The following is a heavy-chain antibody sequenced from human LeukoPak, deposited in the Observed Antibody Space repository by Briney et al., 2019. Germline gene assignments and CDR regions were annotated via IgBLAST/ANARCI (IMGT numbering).Heavy chain of an antibody. J-gene: IGHJ4*02. V-gene: IGHV4-39*01. CDR1: GGSISSSTYY. CDR2: IYYSGST. CDR3: ARYSGSFFEY. Sequence: SETLSLTCNVSGGSISSSTYYWGWIRQPPGKGLEWIGSIYYSGSTYYNPSLKSRVTISVDTSKNQFSLKLRSVTAADAAVYYCARYSGSFFEYWGQGTLVTVSS. D-gene: IGHD1-26*01.